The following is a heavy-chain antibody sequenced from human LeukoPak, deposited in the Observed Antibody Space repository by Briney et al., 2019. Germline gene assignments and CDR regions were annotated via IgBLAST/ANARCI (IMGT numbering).Heavy chain of an antibody. V-gene: IGHV3-43D*03. CDR3: ARDHRSGGFMDV. D-gene: IGHD1-26*01. CDR1: GFTFDDYA. J-gene: IGHJ6*04. Sequence: GGSLRLSCAASGFTFDDYAMHWVRQAPGKGLEWVSLISWDGGSTYYADSVKGRFTISRDNARNSLYLQMNSLRAEDTAVYYCARDHRSGGFMDVWGKGTTVTVSS. CDR2: ISWDGGST.